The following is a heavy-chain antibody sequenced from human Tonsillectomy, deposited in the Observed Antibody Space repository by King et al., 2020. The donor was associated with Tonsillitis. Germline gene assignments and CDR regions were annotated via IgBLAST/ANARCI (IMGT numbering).Heavy chain of an antibody. V-gene: IGHV3-23*04. J-gene: IGHJ4*02. CDR1: GFTFSSYA. Sequence: VQLVESGGGLVQPGGSLRLSCAASGFTFSSYAMTWVRQAPGKGLEWVAAISGGGARTYYADSVKGRFTIYRENSKNKLYLQMNRLRAEDPAVHYCAKSSGISGLDTYPVLNWGQGTLVTVSS. CDR2: ISGGGART. CDR3: AKSSGISGLDTYPVLN. D-gene: IGHD5-18*01.